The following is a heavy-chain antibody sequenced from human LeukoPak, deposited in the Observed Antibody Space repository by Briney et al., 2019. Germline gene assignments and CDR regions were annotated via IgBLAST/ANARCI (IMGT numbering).Heavy chain of an antibody. D-gene: IGHD5-12*01. CDR1: GFTLDVYA. V-gene: IGHV3-9*01. CDR3: AKDLGNSGHDAFDV. J-gene: IGHJ3*01. CDR2: TNWNGVNT. Sequence: SLTLSWTAVGFTLDVYAVRWVSQAPGKGLEWVSGTNWNGVNTNYADSLKGRFTISRDNAKNSLYLQMNALTIDDTAFYYCAKDLGNSGHDAFDVWGPGTMVTVSS.